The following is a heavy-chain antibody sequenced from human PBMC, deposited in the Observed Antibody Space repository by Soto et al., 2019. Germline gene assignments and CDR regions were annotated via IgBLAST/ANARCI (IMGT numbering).Heavy chain of an antibody. Sequence: ASVKVSCKASGYIFTGYGITWVRQAPGQGLEWMGWISGYNGHTNYAQNLQDRLTMTTDTATSTAYMELRSLGSDDTAVYYCARGLTVATVRGGPPSYYYDGMDVWGQGTTVTVSS. CDR1: GYIFTGYG. D-gene: IGHD5-12*01. CDR3: ARGLTVATVRGGPPSYYYDGMDV. V-gene: IGHV1-18*01. CDR2: ISGYNGHT. J-gene: IGHJ6*02.